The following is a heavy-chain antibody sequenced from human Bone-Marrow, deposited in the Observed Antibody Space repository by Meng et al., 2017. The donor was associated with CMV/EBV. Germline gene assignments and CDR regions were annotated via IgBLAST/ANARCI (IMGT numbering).Heavy chain of an antibody. CDR3: ARASSLSDYSNPHDAFDI. D-gene: IGHD4-11*01. CDR2: IIPIFGTA. V-gene: IGHV1-69*05. J-gene: IGHJ3*02. Sequence: KISCAASGFTFSSYAISWVRQAPGQGLEWMGGIIPIFGTANYAQKFQGRVTITTDESTSTAYMELSSLRSEDTAVYYCARASSLSDYSNPHDAFDIWGQGTMVTVSS. CDR1: GFTFSSYA.